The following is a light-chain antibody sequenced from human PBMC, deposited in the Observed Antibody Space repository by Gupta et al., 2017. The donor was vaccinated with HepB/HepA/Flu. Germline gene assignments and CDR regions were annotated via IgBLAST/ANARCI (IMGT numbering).Light chain of an antibody. CDR2: DTM. V-gene: IGKV1-39*01. Sequence: IQITQSPSSLSASVGDRVTISCRASQNITTYLYWYQQKVGKAPDLLIYDTMYLKSGVPPRFSGVGAGTEFTLTISGLQPEDFATYYCRQSDSDPHTFGQGTRVEI. CDR3: RQSDSDPHT. CDR1: QNITTY. J-gene: IGKJ2*01.